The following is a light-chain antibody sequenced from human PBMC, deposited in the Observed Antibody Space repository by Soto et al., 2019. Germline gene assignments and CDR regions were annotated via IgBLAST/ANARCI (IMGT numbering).Light chain of an antibody. CDR2: AAS. CDR3: QQYNIYPLT. CDR1: QDINSY. V-gene: IGKV1D-16*01. Sequence: DVQMTQSPSSLSASVGDRVTITCRASQDINSYLAWYQQKPGNAPKSLIYAASSLQTGVPSRFSGSESGTDFTITISNLQPEDSATYYFQQYNIYPLTFGGGTKVEIK. J-gene: IGKJ4*01.